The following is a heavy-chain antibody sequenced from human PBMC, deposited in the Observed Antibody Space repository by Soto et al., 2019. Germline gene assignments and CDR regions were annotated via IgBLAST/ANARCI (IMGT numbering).Heavy chain of an antibody. CDR1: GGSISSGDYY. CDR3: ARDRGYGPVDF. V-gene: IGHV4-30-4*01. Sequence: QVQLQESGPGLVKPSQTLSLTCTVSGGSISSGDYYWSWIRQPPGKGLEWIGYIYDSGSTYFNPSLKSRATITVDTSKNQVSLELSSVTAADTAVYYCARDRGYGPVDFWGQGSLVTVSS. D-gene: IGHD3-16*01. CDR2: IYDSGST. J-gene: IGHJ4*02.